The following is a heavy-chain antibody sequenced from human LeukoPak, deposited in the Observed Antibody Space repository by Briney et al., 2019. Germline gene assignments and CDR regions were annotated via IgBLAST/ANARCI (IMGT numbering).Heavy chain of an antibody. J-gene: IGHJ4*02. D-gene: IGHD6-6*01. CDR1: GFTFSRYG. Sequence: GGSLRLSCGASGFTFSRYGMHWVRQAPGKGLEWVAVISYDGSNKYYADSVKGRFTISRDNSKNTLYLQMNSLRAEDTAVYYCARDGSSIEGAHDYWGQGTLVTVPS. V-gene: IGHV3-30*19. CDR2: ISYDGSNK. CDR3: ARDGSSIEGAHDY.